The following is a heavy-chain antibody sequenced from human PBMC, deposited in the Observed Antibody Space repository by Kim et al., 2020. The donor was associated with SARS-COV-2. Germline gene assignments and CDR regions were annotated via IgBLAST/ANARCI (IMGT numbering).Heavy chain of an antibody. J-gene: IGHJ4*02. CDR3: VGGLNSGSTY. Sequence: YASQADSVKGPFTISCENAKNSLYLQMNSLRAEDTAVYYCVGGLNSGSTYWGQGTLVTVSS. CDR2: YA. D-gene: IGHD2-21*01. V-gene: IGHV3-21*01.